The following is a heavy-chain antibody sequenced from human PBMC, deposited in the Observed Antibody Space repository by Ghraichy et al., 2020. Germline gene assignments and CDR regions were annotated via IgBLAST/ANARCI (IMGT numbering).Heavy chain of an antibody. D-gene: IGHD3-3*01. CDR3: ASLRDDFWSGYPAFDY. Sequence: GGSLRLSCAASGFTFSSYSMNWVRQAPGKGLEWVSSISSSSSYIYYADSVKGRFTISRDNAKNSLYLQMNSLRAEDTAVYYCASLRDDFWSGYPAFDYWGQGTLVTVSS. CDR2: ISSSSSYI. J-gene: IGHJ4*02. CDR1: GFTFSSYS. V-gene: IGHV3-21*01.